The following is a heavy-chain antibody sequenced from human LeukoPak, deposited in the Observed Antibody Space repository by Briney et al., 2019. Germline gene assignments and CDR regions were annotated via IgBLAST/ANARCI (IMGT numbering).Heavy chain of an antibody. CDR3: ARDQISSWGGGWYFDL. D-gene: IGHD6-13*01. CDR1: GYTFTGYY. V-gene: IGHV1-2*02. CDR2: IDPNSGGT. J-gene: IGHJ2*01. Sequence: ASVKVSCKASGYTFTGYYIHWVRQAPGQGLEWMGWIDPNSGGTNYAQKFQGRVTMTTDTSISTAYMELSRLRSDDTAVYYCARDQISSWGGGWYFDLWGRGTLVTVSS.